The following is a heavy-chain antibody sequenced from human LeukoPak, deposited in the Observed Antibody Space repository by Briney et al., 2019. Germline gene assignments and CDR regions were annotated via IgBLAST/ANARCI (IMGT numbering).Heavy chain of an antibody. Sequence: PGGSLRLSCAASGFTFSTYAMHWVRQAPGKGLEWVAVISYDGSNKYYADSVKGRFTISRDNSRNTLYLQMNSLRAEDTAVYYCARDRGNYYDSSDYYSPLDYWGQGTPVTVSS. V-gene: IGHV3-30*04. CDR3: ARDRGNYYDSSDYYSPLDY. D-gene: IGHD3-22*01. CDR2: ISYDGSNK. J-gene: IGHJ4*02. CDR1: GFTFSTYA.